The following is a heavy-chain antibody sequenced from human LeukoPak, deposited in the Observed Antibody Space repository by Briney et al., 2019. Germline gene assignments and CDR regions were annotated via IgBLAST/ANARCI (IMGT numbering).Heavy chain of an antibody. D-gene: IGHD4-11*01. V-gene: IGHV3-48*01. CDR3: ARGRSNNYFDY. CDR1: GFTFSSYS. J-gene: IGHJ4*02. CDR2: ISSSSSTI. Sequence: GGSLRISCAASGFTFSSYSMNWVRQAPGKGLEWVSYISSSSSTIYYADSVKGRFTISRDNAKNSLYLQMNSLRAEDTAVYYCARGRSNNYFDYWGQGTLVTVSS.